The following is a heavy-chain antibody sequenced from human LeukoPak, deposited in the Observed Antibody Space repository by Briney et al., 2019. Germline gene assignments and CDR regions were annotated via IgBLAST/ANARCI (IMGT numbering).Heavy chain of an antibody. J-gene: IGHJ4*02. D-gene: IGHD2-2*01. CDR1: GYTFTSYD. CDR3: ARGGIVPY. V-gene: IGHV1-8*01. CDR2: MNPNSVNT. Sequence: ASVKVSCKTSGYTFTSYDINWVRRAAGQGLEWMGWMNPNSVNTGSAQKFQGRVTMTRNTSISTAYMELSSLTYEDTAIYFCARGGIVPYWGQGTLVTVSS.